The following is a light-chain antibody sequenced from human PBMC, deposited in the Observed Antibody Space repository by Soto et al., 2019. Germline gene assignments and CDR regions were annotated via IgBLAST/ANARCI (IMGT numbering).Light chain of an antibody. J-gene: IGKJ5*01. CDR3: QQYDKLPIT. Sequence: DIQMTQSPSSLSASVGDRVTITCQASQDISNYLNWYQQKPEKAPKLLIYDASNLETGVPSRFSGSGSGTDFTFTISSLQPEDIATYYCQQYDKLPITFGQGTRLEIK. CDR1: QDISNY. CDR2: DAS. V-gene: IGKV1-33*01.